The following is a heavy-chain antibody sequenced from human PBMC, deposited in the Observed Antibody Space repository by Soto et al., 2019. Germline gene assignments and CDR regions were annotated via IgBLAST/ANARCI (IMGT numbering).Heavy chain of an antibody. CDR2: IDPRAGST. V-gene: IGHV1-46*01. J-gene: IGHJ3*02. D-gene: IGHD3-22*01. CDR3: ARAGYYDSSGYDGFDI. Sequence: ASVKVSCKASGYTFTTYYMHWIRQAPGQGLEWMGIIDPRAGSTSHAQKFQGRVTMTRDTSTSTVYIDLRSLRSEDTAVYYCARAGYYDSSGYDGFDIWGQGTMVTVSS. CDR1: GYTFTTYY.